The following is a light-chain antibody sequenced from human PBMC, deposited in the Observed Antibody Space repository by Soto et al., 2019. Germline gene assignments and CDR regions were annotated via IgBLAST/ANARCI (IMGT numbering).Light chain of an antibody. CDR1: QGIRNY. CDR2: GAT. CDR3: QQLKSYVT. J-gene: IGKJ5*01. V-gene: IGKV1-9*01. Sequence: IQLTQSPSSLSASVGDRVTITCRASQGIRNYLAWYQQKPGKTPRLLIYGATTLQSGVPSRFSGSGSGTDFALTISSLQPEDFATYYCQQLKSYVTFGQGTRLEIK.